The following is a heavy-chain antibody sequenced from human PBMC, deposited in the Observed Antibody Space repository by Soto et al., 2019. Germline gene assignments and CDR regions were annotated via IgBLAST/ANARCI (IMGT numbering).Heavy chain of an antibody. CDR2: ISYDGSNK. D-gene: IGHD6-13*01. J-gene: IGHJ6*02. V-gene: IGHV3-30*18. CDR1: GFTFSSYG. CDR3: AKDKPSTQQPWDYYYYGMDV. Sequence: GGSLRLSCAASGFTFSSYGMHWVRQAPGKGLEWVAVISYDGSNKYYADSVKGRFTISRDNSKNTLYLQMNSLRAEDTSVYYCAKDKPSTQQPWDYYYYGMDVWGQGTTVTVSS.